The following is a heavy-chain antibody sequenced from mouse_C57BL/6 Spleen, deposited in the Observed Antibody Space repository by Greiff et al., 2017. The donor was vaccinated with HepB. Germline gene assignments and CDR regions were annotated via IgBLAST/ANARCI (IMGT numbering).Heavy chain of an antibody. CDR2: IDPEDGDT. Sequence: DVKLVESGAELVRPGASVKLSCTASGFNIKDYYMHWVKQRPEQGLEWIGRIDPEDGDTEYAPKFQGKATMTADTSSNTAYLQLSSLTSEDTAVYYCTTGYYGSSWYFDVWGTGTTVTVSS. CDR1: GFNIKDYY. J-gene: IGHJ1*03. CDR3: TTGYYGSSWYFDV. D-gene: IGHD1-1*01. V-gene: IGHV14-1*01.